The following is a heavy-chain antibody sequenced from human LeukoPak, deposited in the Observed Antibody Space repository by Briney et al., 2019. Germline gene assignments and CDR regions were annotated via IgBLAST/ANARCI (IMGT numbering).Heavy chain of an antibody. CDR3: ARGGYSGFYDAFDI. Sequence: PSEPLSLTCTVSGGSISSYNWSWIRQPPGKGLEWIGYIYYSGSTNYNPSLKSRVTISVDTSKNQFSLKLSSVTAADTAVYYCARGGYSGFYDAFDIWGQGTMVTVSS. V-gene: IGHV4-59*01. CDR1: GGSISSYN. CDR2: IYYSGST. D-gene: IGHD5-12*01. J-gene: IGHJ3*02.